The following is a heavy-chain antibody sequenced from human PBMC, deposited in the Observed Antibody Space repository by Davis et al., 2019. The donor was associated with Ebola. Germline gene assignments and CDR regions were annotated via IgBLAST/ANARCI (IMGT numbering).Heavy chain of an antibody. V-gene: IGHV3-64*01. CDR1: GFTFSSYA. CDR2: ISSNGGST. CDR3: ARDREEYYYDSSGYYTLYYFDY. J-gene: IGHJ4*02. Sequence: GESLKISCAASGFTFSSYAMHWVRQAPGKGLEYVSAISSNGGSTYYANSVKGRFTISRDNSKNTLYLQMGSLRAEDMAVYYCARDREEYYYDSSGYYTLYYFDYWGQGTLVTVSS. D-gene: IGHD3-22*01.